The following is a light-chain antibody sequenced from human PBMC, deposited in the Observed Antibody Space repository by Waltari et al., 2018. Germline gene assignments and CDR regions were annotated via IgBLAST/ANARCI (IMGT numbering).Light chain of an antibody. J-gene: IGKJ1*01. CDR1: QYIRND. CDR3: LQDYSYPRT. Sequence: AIQMTQSPSSLSASVGDRVTITCRASQYIRNDIGWYQQRPGRAPKLLIYCASYLHSGVPSRFSGSGSGTLFTLIISSLQPEDFATYYCLQDYSYPRTFGQGTKVDIK. V-gene: IGKV1-6*01. CDR2: CAS.